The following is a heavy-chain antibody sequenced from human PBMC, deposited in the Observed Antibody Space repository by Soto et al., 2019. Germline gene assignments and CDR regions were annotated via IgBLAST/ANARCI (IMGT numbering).Heavy chain of an antibody. V-gene: IGHV2-5*02. J-gene: IGHJ5*02. CDR3: AHSRGGGNSAWFDP. Sequence: QITLKESGPTLVKPTQTLTLTCTFSGFSLSTSGGGVGWIRQPPGKAREWLALIYWDDDKRSSPSLKNRLTITKDTSNDQVVLTMTNMDPVDTATYYCAHSRGGGNSAWFDPWGQGTLVTVSS. CDR1: GFSLSTSGGG. D-gene: IGHD2-21*02. CDR2: IYWDDDK.